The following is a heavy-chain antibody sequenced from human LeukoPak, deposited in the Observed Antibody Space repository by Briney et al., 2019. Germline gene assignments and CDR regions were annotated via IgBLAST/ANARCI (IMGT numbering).Heavy chain of an antibody. CDR1: GFTFSSYA. J-gene: IGHJ4*02. D-gene: IGHD3-9*01. V-gene: IGHV3-23*01. CDR2: ISGSGGST. Sequence: GASLRLSCAASGFTFSSYAMSWVRQAPGKGLEWVSAISGSGGSTYYADSVKGRFTISRGNSKNTLYPQMNSLRAEDTAVYYCAKTLRYFDWLSDFDYWGQGTLVTVSS. CDR3: AKTLRYFDWLSDFDY.